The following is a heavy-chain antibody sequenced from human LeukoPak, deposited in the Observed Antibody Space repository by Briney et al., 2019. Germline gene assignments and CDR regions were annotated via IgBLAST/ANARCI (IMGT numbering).Heavy chain of an antibody. CDR3: ARSYCSSSCYAVGAFDI. CDR1: GGSISSYY. V-gene: IGHV4-59*08. D-gene: IGHD2-2*01. CDR2: IQHSGST. Sequence: SETLSLTCTVSGGSISSYYWSWVRQPPGKGLEYIGYIQHSGSTNYNPSLKSRVTISVDMSKNQFSLKLSSVTAADTAVYYCARSYCSSSCYAVGAFDIRGQGTVVTVSS. J-gene: IGHJ3*02.